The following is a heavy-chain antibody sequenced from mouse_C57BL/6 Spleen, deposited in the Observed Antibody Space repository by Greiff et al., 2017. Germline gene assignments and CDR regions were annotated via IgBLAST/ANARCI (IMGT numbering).Heavy chain of an antibody. Sequence: VHVKQSGPELVKPGASVKIPCKASGYTFTDYNMDWVKQSHGKSLEWIGDINPNNGGTIYNQKFKGKATLTVDKSSSTAYMELRSLTSEDTAVYYCARDREWSMDYWGQGTSVTVSS. CDR2: INPNNGGT. J-gene: IGHJ4*01. D-gene: IGHD1-3*01. V-gene: IGHV1-18*01. CDR1: GYTFTDYN. CDR3: ARDREWSMDY.